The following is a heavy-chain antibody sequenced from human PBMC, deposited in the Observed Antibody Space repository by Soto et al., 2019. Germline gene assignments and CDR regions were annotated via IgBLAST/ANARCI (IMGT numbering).Heavy chain of an antibody. J-gene: IGHJ4*02. V-gene: IGHV1-18*01. CDR2: ISAYNGNT. Sequence: GQLLQSRAEVKKPGASVKVSCKASGYTFTSYGISWVRQAPGQGLEWMGWISAYNGNTKHAQKLQCKITMTTDTSSSTVYMELRSLRADDTAVYYCARDAAIGMNDYWGQGTLVTVSS. CDR3: ARDAAIGMNDY. CDR1: GYTFTSYG.